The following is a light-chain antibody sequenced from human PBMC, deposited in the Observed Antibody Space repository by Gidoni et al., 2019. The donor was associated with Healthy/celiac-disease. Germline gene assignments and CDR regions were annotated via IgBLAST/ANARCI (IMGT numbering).Light chain of an antibody. Sequence: IQLTQSPSFLSASVGDRVTITCQGSQGSSSYLAWYQQKPGKAPKLLIYAASTLQSGVPARFSGSGSGTEFTLTISRLQPEDFAAYYCQQLNSYPFFGPGTKVDIK. V-gene: IGKV1-9*01. J-gene: IGKJ3*01. CDR1: QGSSSY. CDR2: AAS. CDR3: QQLNSYPF.